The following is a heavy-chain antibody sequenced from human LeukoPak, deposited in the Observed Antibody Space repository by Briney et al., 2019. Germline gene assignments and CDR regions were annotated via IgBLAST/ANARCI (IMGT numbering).Heavy chain of an antibody. D-gene: IGHD6-19*01. CDR2: IYYSGST. J-gene: IGHJ4*02. Sequence: SETLSLTCTVSGGSISSFYWSWIRQPPGKGLEWIGYIYYSGSTNYNPSLQSRVTISVDTSKNQFSLRLSSVTAADTAVYYCARRSDGYSSGCLDYWGQGILATVS. V-gene: IGHV4-59*08. CDR3: ARRSDGYSSGCLDY. CDR1: GGSISSFY.